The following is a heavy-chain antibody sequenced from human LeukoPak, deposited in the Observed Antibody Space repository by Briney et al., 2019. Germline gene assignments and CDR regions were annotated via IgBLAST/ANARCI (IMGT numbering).Heavy chain of an antibody. V-gene: IGHV3-30*18. CDR1: GFTFSSYG. J-gene: IGHJ4*02. CDR2: ISYDGSNK. D-gene: IGHD6-19*01. Sequence: GGSLRLSCAASGFTFSSYGMHWVRQAPGKGLEWVAVISYDGSNKYCADSVKGRFTISRDNSKNTLYLQMNSLRAEDTAVYYCAKLSYSSGWYYWGQGTLVTVSS. CDR3: AKLSYSSGWYY.